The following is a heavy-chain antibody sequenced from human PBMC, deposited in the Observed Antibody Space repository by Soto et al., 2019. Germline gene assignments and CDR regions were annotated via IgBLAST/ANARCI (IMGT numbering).Heavy chain of an antibody. Sequence: QVQLQQWGAGLLKPSETVSLTCAVYGGSFIGYYGTWIRQPQGKGLEWIGEINHSGSTNYNPSLTRRVTISADTSKNQFSLSLSSVTAADTAVYYCATLGHYDFWSGFRKGNWFDPWGQGTLVTVSS. D-gene: IGHD3-3*01. J-gene: IGHJ5*02. CDR3: ATLGHYDFWSGFRKGNWFDP. CDR1: GGSFIGYY. CDR2: INHSGST. V-gene: IGHV4-34*01.